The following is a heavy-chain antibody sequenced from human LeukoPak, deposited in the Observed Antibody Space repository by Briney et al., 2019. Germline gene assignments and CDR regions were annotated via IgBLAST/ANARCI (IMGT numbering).Heavy chain of an antibody. CDR2: IWYDGSNK. J-gene: IGHJ4*02. D-gene: IGHD5-24*01. Sequence: PGRSLRLSCAASGFTFSSYDMHWVRQAPGKGLEWVAVIWYDGSNKYYADSVKGRFTISRDNSKNTLYLQVNSLRAEDTAVYYCARDRGGDGINYYFDDWGQGALVTVAS. CDR3: ARDRGGDGINYYFDD. CDR1: GFTFSSYD. V-gene: IGHV3-33*01.